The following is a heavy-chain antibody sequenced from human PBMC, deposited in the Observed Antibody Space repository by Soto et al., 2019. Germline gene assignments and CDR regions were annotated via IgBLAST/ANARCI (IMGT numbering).Heavy chain of an antibody. J-gene: IGHJ4*02. CDR2: IYYSGST. V-gene: IGHV4-30-4*01. CDR1: GGSISSGDYY. CDR3: ARGRIAARYFDY. D-gene: IGHD6-6*01. Sequence: SETLSLTCTVSGGSISSGDYYWSWIRQPPGKGLEWIGYIYYSGSTYYNPSLKSRVTISVDTSKNQFSLKLSSVTAADTAVYYCARGRIAARYFDYWGQGTLVTVS.